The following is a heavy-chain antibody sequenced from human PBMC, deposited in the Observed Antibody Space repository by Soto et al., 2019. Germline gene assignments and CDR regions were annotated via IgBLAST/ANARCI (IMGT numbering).Heavy chain of an antibody. J-gene: IGHJ2*01. Sequence: QVQLVESGGGVVQPGRSLRLSCAASGFTFSSYAMHWVRQAPGKGLEWVAVISYDGSNKYYTDSVKGRFTISRDNSKNTLYLQMNRLRAEDTAVYYCARPLWRDDYNWGYFDLWGRGTLVIVSS. CDR2: ISYDGSNK. CDR1: GFTFSSYA. CDR3: ARPLWRDDYNWGYFDL. D-gene: IGHD4-4*01. V-gene: IGHV3-30-3*01.